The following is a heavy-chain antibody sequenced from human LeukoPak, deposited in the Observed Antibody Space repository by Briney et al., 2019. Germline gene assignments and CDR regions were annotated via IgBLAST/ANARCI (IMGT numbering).Heavy chain of an antibody. CDR3: AREGLVSEYFQH. CDR2: ISYDGSNK. V-gene: IGHV3-30-3*01. CDR1: GFTFSSYA. Sequence: LAGGSLRLSCAASGFTFSSYAMHWVRQAPGKGLEWVAVISYDGSNKYYADSVKGRFTISRDNSKNTLYLQMNSLRAEDTAVYYCAREGLVSEYFQHWGQGTLVTVSS. J-gene: IGHJ1*01. D-gene: IGHD6-19*01.